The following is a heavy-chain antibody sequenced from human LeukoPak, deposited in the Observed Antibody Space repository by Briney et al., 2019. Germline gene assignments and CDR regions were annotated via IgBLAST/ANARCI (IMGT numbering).Heavy chain of an antibody. V-gene: IGHV3-23*01. Sequence: GGSLRLSCAASGFTFSSYAMSWVRQAPGKGLEWVSAISGSGGSTYYADSVKGRFTISRDNSKNTLYLQMNSLRAEDKAVYYCAKGGAHGTSLLSIDYWGQGTLVTVSS. D-gene: IGHD2-2*01. J-gene: IGHJ4*02. CDR1: GFTFSSYA. CDR2: ISGSGGST. CDR3: AKGGAHGTSLLSIDY.